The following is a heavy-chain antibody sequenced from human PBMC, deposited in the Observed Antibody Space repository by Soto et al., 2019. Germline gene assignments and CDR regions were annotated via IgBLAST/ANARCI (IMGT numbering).Heavy chain of an antibody. Sequence: EVQLLESGGGLVQPGGSLRLSSAASGFTFSSYAMSWVRQAPGKGLEWVSAISGSGGSTYYADSVKGRFTISRDNSKNTLYLQMNSLRAEDTAVYYCAKERSIAVAAYDAFDIWGQGTMVTVSS. CDR3: AKERSIAVAAYDAFDI. J-gene: IGHJ3*02. V-gene: IGHV3-23*01. CDR2: ISGSGGST. D-gene: IGHD6-19*01. CDR1: GFTFSSYA.